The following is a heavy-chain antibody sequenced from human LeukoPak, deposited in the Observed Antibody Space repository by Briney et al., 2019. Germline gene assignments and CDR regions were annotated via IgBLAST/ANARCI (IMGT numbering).Heavy chain of an antibody. CDR2: ISYDGSNK. D-gene: IGHD5-12*01. V-gene: IGHV3-30*03. CDR1: GFTFSSYG. Sequence: GRSLRLSCAASGFTFSSYGMHWVRQAPGKGLEWVAVISYDGSNKYYADSVKGRFTISRDNSKNTLYLQMNSLRAEDTAVYYCARGRATFDPWGQGTLVTVSS. CDR3: ARGRATFDP. J-gene: IGHJ5*02.